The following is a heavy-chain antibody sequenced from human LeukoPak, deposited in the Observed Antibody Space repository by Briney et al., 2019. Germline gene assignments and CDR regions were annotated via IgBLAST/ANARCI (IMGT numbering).Heavy chain of an antibody. CDR1: GFTVSSNN. CDR2: IYSGGST. V-gene: IGHV3-66*01. Sequence: GGSVRLSCAASGFTVSSNNMSWVRQAPGKGLEWVSVIYSGGSTYYADSMKGRFTISRDNSKNTLYLQMNSLRAEDTAVYYCARERRRYCSSTSCYRGPYYYYGMDVWGQGTTVTVSS. J-gene: IGHJ6*02. CDR3: ARERRRYCSSTSCYRGPYYYYGMDV. D-gene: IGHD2-2*01.